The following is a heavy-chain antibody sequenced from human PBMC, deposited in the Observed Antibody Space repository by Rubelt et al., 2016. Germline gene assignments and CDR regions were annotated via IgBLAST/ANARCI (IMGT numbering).Heavy chain of an antibody. CDR2: IFSTGAA. V-gene: IGHV4-59*08. J-gene: IGHJ4*02. Sequence: GLEWIAFIFSTGAANYSPSLESRVNISVDTSKRQVSLKLNSVTAADTAVYYCARHRTSDGFYGVLDYWGQGTLVTVSS. D-gene: IGHD3-3*01. CDR3: ARHRTSDGFYGVLDY.